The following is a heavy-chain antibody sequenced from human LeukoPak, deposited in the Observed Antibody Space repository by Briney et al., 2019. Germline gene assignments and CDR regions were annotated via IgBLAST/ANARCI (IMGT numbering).Heavy chain of an antibody. CDR1: GGTFSSYA. V-gene: IGHV1-69*13. D-gene: IGHD6-19*01. CDR3: ARDGLEWLALDY. Sequence: SVKVSCKASGGTFSSYAISWVRQAPGQGLEWMGGIIPIFGTANYAQKFQGRVTITADESTSTAYMELSSLRSEDTAVYYCARDGLEWLALDYWGQGTLVTVSS. J-gene: IGHJ4*02. CDR2: IIPIFGTA.